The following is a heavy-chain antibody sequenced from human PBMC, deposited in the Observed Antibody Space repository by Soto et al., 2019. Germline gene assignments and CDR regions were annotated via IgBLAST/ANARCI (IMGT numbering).Heavy chain of an antibody. CDR1: GYTFTSYD. CDR3: ARRSSSSRAVYGMDV. CDR2: MNPNSGNT. D-gene: IGHD6-13*01. Sequence: ASVKVSCKASGYTFTSYDINWVRQATGQGLEWMGWMNPNSGNTGYAQKFQGRVTMTRNTSISTAYMELSSLRSEDTAVYYCARRSSSSRAVYGMDVWGQGTTVTVSS. J-gene: IGHJ6*02. V-gene: IGHV1-8*01.